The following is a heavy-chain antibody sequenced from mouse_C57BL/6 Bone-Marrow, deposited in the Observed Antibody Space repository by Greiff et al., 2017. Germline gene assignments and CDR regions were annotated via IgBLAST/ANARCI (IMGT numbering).Heavy chain of an antibody. CDR3: ARSPYYDYPWFAY. CDR1: GYTFTSYW. Sequence: QVQLKQSGAELAKPGASVKLSCKASGYTFTSYWMHWVKQRPGQGLEWIGYINPSSGYTKYNQKFKDKATLTADKSSSTAYMQLSSLTYEDSAVYYCARSPYYDYPWFAYWGQGTLVTVSA. D-gene: IGHD2-4*01. CDR2: INPSSGYT. V-gene: IGHV1-7*01. J-gene: IGHJ3*01.